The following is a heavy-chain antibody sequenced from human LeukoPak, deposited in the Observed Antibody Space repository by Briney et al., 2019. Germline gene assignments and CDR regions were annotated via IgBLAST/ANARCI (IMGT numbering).Heavy chain of an antibody. J-gene: IGHJ3*02. CDR1: GYTFTGYY. Sequence: GASVKVSCKASGYTFTGYYMHWVRQAPGQGLEWMGWISAYNGNTNYAQKLQGRVAMTTDTSTSTAYMELRSLRSDDTAVYYCASPIAAAGADAFDIWGQGTMVTVSS. CDR2: ISAYNGNT. D-gene: IGHD6-13*01. V-gene: IGHV1-18*04. CDR3: ASPIAAAGADAFDI.